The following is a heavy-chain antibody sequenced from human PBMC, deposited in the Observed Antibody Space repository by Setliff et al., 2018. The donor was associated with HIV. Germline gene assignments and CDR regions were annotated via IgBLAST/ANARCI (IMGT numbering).Heavy chain of an antibody. J-gene: IGHJ6*03. CDR1: GGSISSYY. CDR3: ARGTRGYYYYMDV. D-gene: IGHD1-26*01. V-gene: IGHV4-59*01. CDR2: IYYSGST. Sequence: NPSETLSLTCTVSGGSISSYYWSWIRQPPGKGLEWIGYIYYSGSTNYNPSLKSRVTISVDTSKNQFSLKLSSVTAADTAVYYCARGTRGYYYYMDVWGKGTTVTVS.